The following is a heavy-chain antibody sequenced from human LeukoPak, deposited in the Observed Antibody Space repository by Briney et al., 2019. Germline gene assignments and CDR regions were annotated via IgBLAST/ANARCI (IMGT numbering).Heavy chain of an antibody. CDR3: ARLGGVNYYYYMDV. V-gene: IGHV4-34*01. J-gene: IGHJ6*03. CDR2: INHSGST. CDR1: GGSFSGYY. Sequence: QPSETLSLTCAVYGGSFSGYYWSWIRQPPGKGLEWIGEINHSGSTNYNPSLKSRVTISVDTSKNQFSLKLSSVTAADTAVYYCARLGGVNYYYYMDVWGKGTTVTISS. D-gene: IGHD2-8*02.